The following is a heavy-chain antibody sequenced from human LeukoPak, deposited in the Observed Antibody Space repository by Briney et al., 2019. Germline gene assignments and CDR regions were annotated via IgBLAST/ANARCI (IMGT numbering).Heavy chain of an antibody. CDR2: INHSGST. Sequence: SETLSLTCAVYGGSFSGYYWSWIRQPPGKGLEWIGEINHSGSTNYNPSLKSRVTISVDTSKNQFSLKLSSVTAADTAVYYCARDSIAAAFQHWGQGTLVTVSS. CDR3: ARDSIAAAFQH. D-gene: IGHD6-13*01. V-gene: IGHV4-34*01. J-gene: IGHJ1*01. CDR1: GGSFSGYY.